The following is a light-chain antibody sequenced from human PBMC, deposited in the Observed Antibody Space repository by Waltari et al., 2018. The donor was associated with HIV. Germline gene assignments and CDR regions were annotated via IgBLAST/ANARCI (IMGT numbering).Light chain of an antibody. J-gene: IGKJ4*01. CDR1: QSISSF. Sequence: DIQVTQSPSSLSASVGDRVTITCRASQSISSFLNWYQQKPGKAPKLLIYAASSLQSGVSSRFTGSGSGTDFTLTISSLQPEDFVTYYCQQSFSSPFTFGGGTKVEIK. CDR3: QQSFSSPFT. CDR2: AAS. V-gene: IGKV1-39*01.